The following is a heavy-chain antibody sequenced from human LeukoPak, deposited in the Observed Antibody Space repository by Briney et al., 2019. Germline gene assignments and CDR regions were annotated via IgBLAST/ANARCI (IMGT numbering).Heavy chain of an antibody. Sequence: SETLSLTCTVSGGSISSYYWSWIRQPAGKGLEWIGRIYTSGSTNYNPSLKSRVTISVDTSKNQFSLKLTSVTAADTAVYYCARTFNYFDTSGYLNWGQGTLVTVSS. CDR3: ARTFNYFDTSGYLN. D-gene: IGHD3-22*01. J-gene: IGHJ4*02. CDR2: IYTSGST. CDR1: GGSISSYY. V-gene: IGHV4-4*07.